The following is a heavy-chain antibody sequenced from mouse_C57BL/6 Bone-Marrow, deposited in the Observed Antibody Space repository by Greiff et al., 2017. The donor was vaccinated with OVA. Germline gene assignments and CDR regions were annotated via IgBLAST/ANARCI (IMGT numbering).Heavy chain of an antibody. CDR1: GYAFSSYG. V-gene: IGHV1-80*01. Sequence: QVQLQQSGAELVKPGASVKISCKASGYAFSSYGMNWVKQRPGKGLEWIGQIYPGDGDTNYNGKFKGKATLTADKSSSTAYMQLSSLTSEDSAVYFCARWGDGYYDYWGQGTTLTVSS. CDR3: ARWGDGYYDY. D-gene: IGHD2-3*01. J-gene: IGHJ2*01. CDR2: IYPGDGDT.